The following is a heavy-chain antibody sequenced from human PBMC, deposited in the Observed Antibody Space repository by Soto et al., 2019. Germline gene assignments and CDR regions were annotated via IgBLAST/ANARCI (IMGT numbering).Heavy chain of an antibody. CDR3: AKDRQFRSYYESAGHYND. D-gene: IGHD3-22*01. CDR1: GFTFRNQD. CDR2: ISGRGGVT. V-gene: IGHV3-23*01. Sequence: EVQLLESGGGLVQPGGSLRLTCVGSGFTFRNQDMRWVRQAPGKGLEWVSGISGRGGVTYYADSVKGRFTISRDNSKHTLYLQMNNLRANDKAVYYCAKDRQFRSYYESAGHYNDWGQGTLVTVSS. J-gene: IGHJ4*02.